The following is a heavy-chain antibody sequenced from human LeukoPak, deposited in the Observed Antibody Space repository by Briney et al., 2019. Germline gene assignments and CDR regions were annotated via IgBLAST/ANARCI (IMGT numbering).Heavy chain of an antibody. CDR2: ISAYNGNT. J-gene: IGHJ6*03. V-gene: IGHV1-18*01. CDR1: GYTFTSYG. Sequence: ASMKVSCKASGYTFTSYGISWVRQAPGQGLEWMGWISAYNGNTNYAQKLQGRVTMTTDTSTSTAYMELRSLRSDDTAVYYCARSVDGPRPTYYYYYMDVWGKGTTVTVSS. CDR3: ARSVDGPRPTYYYYYMDV. D-gene: IGHD6-19*01.